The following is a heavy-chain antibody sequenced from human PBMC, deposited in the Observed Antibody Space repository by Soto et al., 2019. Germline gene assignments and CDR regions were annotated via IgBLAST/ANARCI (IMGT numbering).Heavy chain of an antibody. V-gene: IGHV1-18*01. D-gene: IGHD2-15*01. Sequence: ASVKVSCKASGYTFTNYGITWVRQAPGQGLEWMGWISAYNGNTHYTQRLQGRVTMTTDTSASTAYMELSSLRSEDTAVYYCARGAYCSGGSCYSVDYYYGMDVWGQGTTVTVSS. CDR3: ARGAYCSGGSCYSVDYYYGMDV. CDR1: GYTFTNYG. CDR2: ISAYNGNT. J-gene: IGHJ6*02.